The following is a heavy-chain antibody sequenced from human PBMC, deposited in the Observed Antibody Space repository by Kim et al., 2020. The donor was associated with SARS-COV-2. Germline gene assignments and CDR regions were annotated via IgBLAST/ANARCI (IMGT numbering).Heavy chain of an antibody. CDR3: AKAIPCSGGSCYFVPYDY. D-gene: IGHD2-15*01. CDR1: GFTFSTYA. CDR2: ISGSGGRT. Sequence: GGSLRLSCAASGFTFSTYAMSWVRQAPGKGLEWVSAISGSGGRTYYADSVKGRFTISRDNSKNTLYLQMNSLRAEDTAVYYCAKAIPCSGGSCYFVPYDYWGQETLVTVSS. V-gene: IGHV3-23*01. J-gene: IGHJ4*02.